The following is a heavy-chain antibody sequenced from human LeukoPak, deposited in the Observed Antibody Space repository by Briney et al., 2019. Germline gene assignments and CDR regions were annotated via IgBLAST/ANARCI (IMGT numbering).Heavy chain of an antibody. J-gene: IGHJ4*02. V-gene: IGHV4-34*01. CDR1: GGSFSGYY. CDR3: ARGSHCSSISCYGYYFDY. CDR2: INHSGST. Sequence: SETLSLTCAVYGGSFSGYYWSWIRQPPGKGLEWIGEINHSGSTNYNPSLKSRVTISVDTSKNQFPLKLSSVTAADTAVYYCARGSHCSSISCYGYYFDYWGQGTLVTVSS. D-gene: IGHD2-2*01.